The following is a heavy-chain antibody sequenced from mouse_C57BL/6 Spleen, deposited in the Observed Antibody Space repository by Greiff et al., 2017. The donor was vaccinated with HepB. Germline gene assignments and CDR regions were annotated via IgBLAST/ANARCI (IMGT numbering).Heavy chain of an antibody. Sequence: EVKLVESGEGLVKPGGSLKLSCAASGFTFSSYAMSWVRQTPEKRLEWVAYISSGGDYIYYADTVKGRFTISRDNARNTLYLQMSSLKSEYTAMYYCTRDHTTVVAKGYAMDYWGQGTSVTVSS. CDR3: TRDHTTVVAKGYAMDY. V-gene: IGHV5-9-1*02. CDR2: ISSGGDYI. CDR1: GFTFSSYA. J-gene: IGHJ4*01. D-gene: IGHD1-1*01.